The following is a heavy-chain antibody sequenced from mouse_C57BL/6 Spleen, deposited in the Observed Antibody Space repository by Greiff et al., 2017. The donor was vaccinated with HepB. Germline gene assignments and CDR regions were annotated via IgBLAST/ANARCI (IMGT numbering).Heavy chain of an antibody. J-gene: IGHJ4*01. V-gene: IGHV1-9*01. CDR1: GYTFTGYW. D-gene: IGHD2-4*01. CDR3: ARGITDYDGDLLYAMDY. CDR2: ILPGSGST. Sequence: QVQLQQSGAELMKPGASVKLSCKATGYTFTGYWIEWVKQRPGHGLEWIGEILPGSGSTNYNEKFKGKATFTADTSSNTAYMQLSSLTTEDSAIYYCARGITDYDGDLLYAMDYWGQGTSVTVSS.